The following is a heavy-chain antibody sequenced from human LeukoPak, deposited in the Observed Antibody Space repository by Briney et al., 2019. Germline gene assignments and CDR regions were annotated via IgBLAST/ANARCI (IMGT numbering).Heavy chain of an antibody. CDR1: GFTFIDYW. J-gene: IGHJ4*02. CDR3: ARDLNFEWFGELILGPFDY. D-gene: IGHD3-10*01. Sequence: GGSLRLSCAASGFTFIDYWMNWVRQTPEKGLEWVAHINRDGDEEYYLDSVKGRFTISRDNAKNSLYLQMNSLRAEDTAVYYCARDLNFEWFGELILGPFDYWGQGTLVTVSS. V-gene: IGHV3-7*01. CDR2: INRDGDEE.